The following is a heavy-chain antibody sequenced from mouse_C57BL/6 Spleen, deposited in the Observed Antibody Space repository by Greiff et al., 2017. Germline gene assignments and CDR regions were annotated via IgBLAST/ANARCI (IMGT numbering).Heavy chain of an antibody. D-gene: IGHD2-3*01. CDR1: GYTFTSYW. CDR3: ARYDRYFDY. CDR2: IYPGSGST. Sequence: QVQLQQPGAELVKPGASVKMSCKASGYTFTSYWITWVKQRPGQGLEWIGNIYPGSGSTNYNEKFRSKSTLTVDTSSSTAYMQLSSLTSEDSAVYYCARYDRYFDYWGQGTTLTVSS. J-gene: IGHJ2*01. V-gene: IGHV1-55*01.